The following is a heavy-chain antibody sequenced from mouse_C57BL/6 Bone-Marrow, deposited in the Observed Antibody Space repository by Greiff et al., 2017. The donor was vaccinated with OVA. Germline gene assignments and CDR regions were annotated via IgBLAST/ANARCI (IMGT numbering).Heavy chain of an antibody. D-gene: IGHD2-4*01. J-gene: IGHJ4*01. CDR1: GYTFTSYW. Sequence: QVQLKQPGAELVKPGASVKLSCKASGYTFTSYWMHWVKQRPGRGLEWIGRIDPNSGGTKYNEKFKSKATLTVDKPSSTAYMQLSSLTSEDSAVYDGARSEDYVDYYAMDYWGQGTSVTVSS. CDR3: ARSEDYVDYYAMDY. CDR2: IDPNSGGT. V-gene: IGHV1-72*01.